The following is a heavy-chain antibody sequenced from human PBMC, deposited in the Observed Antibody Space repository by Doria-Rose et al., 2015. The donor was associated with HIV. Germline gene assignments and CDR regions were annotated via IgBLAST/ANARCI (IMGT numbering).Heavy chain of an antibody. V-gene: IGHV1-2*04. CDR2: INPNSGGT. CDR1: GYTFTGYY. D-gene: IGHD6-6*01. J-gene: IGHJ2*01. CDR3: ARSSIAARWYFDL. Sequence: QVQLVQSGPEVKKPGASVKVSCKASGYTFTGYYMHWVRQAPGQGLEWMGWINPNSGGTNYAQKFQGWVTMTRDTSISTAYMELSRLRSDDTAVYYCARSSIAARWYFDLWGRGTLVTVSS.